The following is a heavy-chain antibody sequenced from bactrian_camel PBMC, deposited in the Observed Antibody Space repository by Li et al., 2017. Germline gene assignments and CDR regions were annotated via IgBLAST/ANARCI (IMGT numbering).Heavy chain of an antibody. D-gene: IGHD3*01. CDR2: IDRDGST. V-gene: IGHV3S53*01. CDR1: GATRSNNC. CDR3: AADRFCFNAGVDHVLDFEE. Sequence: HVQLVESGGGSVNAGGSLTLSCAASGATRSNNCMGWFRQAPGKEREGVATIDRDGSTNYADSVKGRLTISRDNAKNTLYLQIDSLKPEDTAMYYCAADRFCFNAGVDHVLDFEEWGQGTQVTVS. J-gene: IGHJ4*01.